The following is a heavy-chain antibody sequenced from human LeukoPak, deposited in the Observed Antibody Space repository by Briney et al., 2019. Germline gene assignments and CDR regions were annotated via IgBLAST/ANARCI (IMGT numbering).Heavy chain of an antibody. CDR2: INYLGSDN. CDR1: GFTFSDYF. V-gene: IGHV3-7*01. D-gene: IGHD2-21*02. CDR3: TRGDPDY. Sequence: GGSLRLSCAASGFTFSDYFMQWVRQAPGKGLEWVANINYLGSDNYLVDSVKGRFTISRDNAKNSLFLQMNSLRAEDTAVYYCTRGDPDYWGQGTLVTVSS. J-gene: IGHJ4*02.